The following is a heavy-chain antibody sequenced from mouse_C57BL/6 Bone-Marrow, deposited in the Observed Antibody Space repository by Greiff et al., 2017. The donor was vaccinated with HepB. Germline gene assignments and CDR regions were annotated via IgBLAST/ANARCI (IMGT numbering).Heavy chain of an antibody. CDR3: ARGGLYYYGSTGYFDV. V-gene: IGHV1-55*01. CDR1: GYTFTSYW. Sequence: QVQLQQSGAELVKPGASVKMSCKASGYTFTSYWITWVKQRPGQGLAWIGDIYPGSGSTNYNEKFKSKATLTVDTSSSTAYMQLSSLTSEDSAVYYCARGGLYYYGSTGYFDVWGTGTTVTVSS. D-gene: IGHD1-1*01. J-gene: IGHJ1*03. CDR2: IYPGSGST.